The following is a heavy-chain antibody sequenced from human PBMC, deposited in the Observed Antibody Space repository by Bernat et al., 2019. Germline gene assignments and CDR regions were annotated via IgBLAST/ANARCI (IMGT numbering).Heavy chain of an antibody. D-gene: IGHD3-9*01. Sequence: QVQLVQSGAEVKKPGSSVKVSCKASGGTFSSYAISWVRQAPGQGLEWMGGIIPIFGTANYAQKFQGRVTITADESTSTAYMELSSLRSEDTDVYYCARRSPLRYFDPNAFDIWGQGTMVTVSS. V-gene: IGHV1-69*01. CDR3: ARRSPLRYFDPNAFDI. CDR1: GGTFSSYA. J-gene: IGHJ3*02. CDR2: IIPIFGTA.